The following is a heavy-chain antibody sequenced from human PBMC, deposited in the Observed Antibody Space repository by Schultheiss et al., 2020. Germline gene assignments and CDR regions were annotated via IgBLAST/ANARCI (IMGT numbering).Heavy chain of an antibody. CDR1: GGSISSSSYY. V-gene: IGHV4-61*02. D-gene: IGHD3-10*01. CDR3: ARVSYYGYGYFYSGMDV. J-gene: IGHJ6*02. Sequence: SQTLSLTCTVSGGSISSSSYYWGWIRQPPGKGLEWIGSIYTSGSTNYNPSLKSRVTMSVDTSKNQFSLNLSSVTAADSAVYYCARVSYYGYGYFYSGMDVWGQGTTVTVSS. CDR2: IYTSGST.